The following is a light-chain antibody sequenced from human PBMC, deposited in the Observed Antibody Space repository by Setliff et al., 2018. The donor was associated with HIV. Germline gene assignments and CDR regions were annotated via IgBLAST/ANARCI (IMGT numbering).Light chain of an antibody. CDR2: DVS. CDR3: CSYAGRYTYV. Sequence: QSALTQPRSVSGSPGQSVTISCTGTRSDVGFYNYVSWYQQLPGKAPKVKIYDVSKRPSGVPDRFSASKSGNTASLTISGLQAEDEADYYCCSYAGRYTYVFGTGTKVTVL. J-gene: IGLJ1*01. CDR1: RSDVGFYNY. V-gene: IGLV2-11*01.